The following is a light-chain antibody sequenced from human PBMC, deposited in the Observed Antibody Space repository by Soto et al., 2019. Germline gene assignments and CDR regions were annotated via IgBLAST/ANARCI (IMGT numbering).Light chain of an antibody. Sequence: EIVMTQSPATLSVSPGERVTFSCRASQNVYNKLAWYQHKPGQAPRLLISGASTGATGVPPRFSGSGSGTDFSLTVNSLHSKDISVYYCQQYHNWPFTFGGGTKVDIK. J-gene: IGKJ4*01. CDR2: GAS. V-gene: IGKV3-15*01. CDR1: QNVYNK. CDR3: QQYHNWPFT.